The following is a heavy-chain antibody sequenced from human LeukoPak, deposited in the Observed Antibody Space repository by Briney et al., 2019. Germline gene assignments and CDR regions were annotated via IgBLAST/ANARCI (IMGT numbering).Heavy chain of an antibody. J-gene: IGHJ3*01. Sequence: PGRSPRLSCAASGFTFSSYAMHWVRQAPGKGLEWVAVIWYDGSNENYGDSVKGRFTISRDNSKNTLYLQMSSLRAEDTAVYYCARPYCSRTDCYADAFDVWGQETMVTVSP. D-gene: IGHD2-2*01. V-gene: IGHV3-33*01. CDR3: ARPYCSRTDCYADAFDV. CDR2: IWYDGSNE. CDR1: GFTFSSYA.